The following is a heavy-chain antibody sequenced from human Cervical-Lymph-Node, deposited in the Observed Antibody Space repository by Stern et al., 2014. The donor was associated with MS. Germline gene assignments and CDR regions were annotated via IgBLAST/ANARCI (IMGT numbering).Heavy chain of an antibody. CDR3: ARSPPYYEFWNDYYYFDY. D-gene: IGHD3-3*01. J-gene: IGHJ4*02. V-gene: IGHV2-70*04. CDR2: LGLDDDK. CDR1: GFSLSTSGMR. Sequence: QVTLKESGPALVKPTQTLTLTCTFSGFSLSTSGMRVTWIRQPPGKALEWLARLGLDDDKFYSTSLKTRLTISKDTSKNQVVLKMTNMDPVDTATYYCARSPPYYEFWNDYYYFDYWGQGTLVAVSS.